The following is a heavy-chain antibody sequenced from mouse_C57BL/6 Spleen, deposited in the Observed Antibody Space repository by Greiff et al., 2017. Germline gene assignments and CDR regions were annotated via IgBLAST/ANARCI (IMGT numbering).Heavy chain of an antibody. J-gene: IGHJ4*01. V-gene: IGHV1-76*01. CDR3: ARGHYYGSSSCAMDY. CDR2: IYPGSGNT. D-gene: IGHD1-1*01. Sequence: QVQLKESGAELVRPGASVTLSCKASGYTFTDYYINWVKQRPGQGLEWIARIYPGSGNTYYNEKFKGKATLTAEKSSSTAYMQLSSLTSEDSAVYFCARGHYYGSSSCAMDYWGQGTSVTVSS. CDR1: GYTFTDYY.